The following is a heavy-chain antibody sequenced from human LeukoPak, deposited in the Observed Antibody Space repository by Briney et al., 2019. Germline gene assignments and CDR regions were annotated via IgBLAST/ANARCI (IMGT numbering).Heavy chain of an antibody. D-gene: IGHD6-19*01. V-gene: IGHV3-21*01. CDR2: ISSKSIYI. CDR3: ARDHSSGWYSDYFDY. CDR1: GFTFSNYT. J-gene: IGHJ4*02. Sequence: GGSLRLSCAASGFTFSNYTMSWVRQAPGKGLEWVSSISSKSIYIYYADSVKGRFTISRDNAKNSLYLQMNSLRAEDTAVYYCARDHSSGWYSDYFDYWGQGTLVTVSS.